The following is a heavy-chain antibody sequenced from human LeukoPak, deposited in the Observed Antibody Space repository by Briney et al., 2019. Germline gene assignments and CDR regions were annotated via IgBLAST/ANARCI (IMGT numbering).Heavy chain of an antibody. CDR2: ISYDGSNK. CDR3: ARVTRYYDSSALGYYFDY. V-gene: IGHV3-30-3*01. Sequence: GRSLRLSCAASGFTFSSYAMPWVRQAPGKGLEWVAVISYDGSNKYYADSVKGRFTISRDNSKNTLYLQMNSLRAEDTAVYYCARVTRYYDSSALGYYFDYWGQGTLVTVSS. D-gene: IGHD3-22*01. CDR1: GFTFSSYA. J-gene: IGHJ4*02.